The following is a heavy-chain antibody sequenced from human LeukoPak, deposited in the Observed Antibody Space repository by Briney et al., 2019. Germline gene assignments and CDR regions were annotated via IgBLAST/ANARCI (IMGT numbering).Heavy chain of an antibody. CDR3: ARETMVRGPSWSSDAFDI. J-gene: IGHJ3*02. CDR2: ISSISTYR. V-gene: IGHV3-21*01. CDR1: GFTFSTYG. D-gene: IGHD3-10*01. Sequence: GGSLRLSCEASGFTFSTYGMIWVRQAPGKGPEWVSSISSISTYRHYADAVKGRFTISRDNTKNSLYLQMDSLRVEDTAVYYCARETMVRGPSWSSDAFDIWGQGTMVTVSS.